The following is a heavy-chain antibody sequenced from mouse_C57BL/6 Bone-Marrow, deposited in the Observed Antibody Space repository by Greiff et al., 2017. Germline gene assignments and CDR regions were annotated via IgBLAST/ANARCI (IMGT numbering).Heavy chain of an antibody. CDR1: GFTFSDYY. J-gene: IGHJ2*01. V-gene: IGHV5-16*01. D-gene: IGHD2-1*01. CDR3: ARERDGNYDYFDY. CDR2: INYYGSST. Sequence: EVQRVESEGGLVQPGSSMKLSCTASGFTFSDYYMAWVRQVPEKGLEWVANINYYGSSTYYLDSLKSRFIISRDNAKNILYLQMSSLKSEDTATYYCARERDGNYDYFDYWGQGTTLTVSS.